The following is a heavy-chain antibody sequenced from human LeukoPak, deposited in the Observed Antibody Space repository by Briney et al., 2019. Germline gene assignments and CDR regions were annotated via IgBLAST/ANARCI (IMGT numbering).Heavy chain of an antibody. J-gene: IGHJ3*02. CDR3: ARDYYYGSGSYYLGHAFDI. Sequence: PGGSLRLSCAASGFTFSSYDMNWVRQAPGKGLEWVSSISSSSSYIYYADSVKGRFTISRDNAKNSLYLQMNSLRAEDTAVYYCARDYYYGSGSYYLGHAFDIWGQGTMVTVSS. D-gene: IGHD3-10*01. CDR2: ISSSSSYI. V-gene: IGHV3-21*01. CDR1: GFTFSSYD.